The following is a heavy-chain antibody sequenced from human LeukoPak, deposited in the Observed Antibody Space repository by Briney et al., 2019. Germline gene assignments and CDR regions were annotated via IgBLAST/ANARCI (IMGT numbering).Heavy chain of an antibody. CDR2: INHSGST. J-gene: IGHJ4*02. D-gene: IGHD5-18*01. CDR3: ARVGGYSYGGVAYYFDY. V-gene: IGHV4-34*01. CDR1: GGSFSGYY. Sequence: SETLSLTCAAYGGSFSGYYWSWIRQPPGKGLEWIGEINHSGSTNYNPSLKSRVTISVDTSKNQFSLKLSSVTAADTAVYYCARVGGYSYGGVAYYFDYWGQGTLVTVSS.